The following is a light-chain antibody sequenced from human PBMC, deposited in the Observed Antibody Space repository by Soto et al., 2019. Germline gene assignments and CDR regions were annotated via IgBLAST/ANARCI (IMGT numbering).Light chain of an antibody. CDR2: DVS. V-gene: IGLV2-14*01. J-gene: IGLJ2*01. CDR3: SSYTSSHTVV. Sequence: QSVLTQPASVSGSPGQSITISCTGTSSDVGAYNYVSWYQQHPGKAPKLIVYDVSNRPSGVSNRFSGSKSGNTASLTISGLQAEDETDYYCSSYTSSHTVVFGGGTKLTVL. CDR1: SSDVGAYNY.